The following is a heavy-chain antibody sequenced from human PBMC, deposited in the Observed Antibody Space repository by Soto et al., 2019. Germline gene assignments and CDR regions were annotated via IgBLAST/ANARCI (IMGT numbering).Heavy chain of an antibody. J-gene: IGHJ6*02. CDR3: ATVRYCTNGVCPKYYCYYRMDL. D-gene: IGHD2-8*01. V-gene: IGHV4-34*01. CDR1: GGSFSGYY. Sequence: ASETLSLTCAVYGGSFSGYYWSWIRQPPGKGLEWIGEINHSGSTNYNPSLKSRVTISVDTSKNQFSLKLSSVTAADTAVYYCATVRYCTNGVCPKYYCYYRMDLWSPGTTFTVSS. CDR2: INHSGST.